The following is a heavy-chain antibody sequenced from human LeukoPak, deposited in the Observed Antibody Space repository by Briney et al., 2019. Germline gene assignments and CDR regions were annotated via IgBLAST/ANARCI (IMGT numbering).Heavy chain of an antibody. J-gene: IGHJ4*02. Sequence: GGSLRLSCAASGFIFSDYYMNWIRQAPGKGLEWVSYISSSGNTKYYADSVKGRFTISRDNAKNSLYLQMNSLRAEDTAVYYCARDRHDDSSGYYYGDHDYWGQGTLVTVSS. CDR2: ISSSGNTK. V-gene: IGHV3-11*04. CDR1: GFIFSDYY. D-gene: IGHD3-22*01. CDR3: ARDRHDDSSGYYYGDHDY.